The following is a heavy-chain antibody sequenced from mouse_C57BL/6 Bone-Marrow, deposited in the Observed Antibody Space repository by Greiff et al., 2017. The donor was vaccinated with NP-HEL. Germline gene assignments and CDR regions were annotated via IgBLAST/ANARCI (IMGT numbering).Heavy chain of an antibody. D-gene: IGHD2-3*01. CDR3: ALYGYYDGAWFAY. CDR1: GYTFTSYW. Sequence: QVQLQQPGAELVMPGASVKLSCKASGYTFTSYWMHWVKQRPGQGLEWIGEIDPSDSYTNYNQKFKGKSTLTVDKSSSTAYMQLSSLTSEDSAVYYCALYGYYDGAWFAYWGQGTLVTVSA. CDR2: IDPSDSYT. J-gene: IGHJ3*01. V-gene: IGHV1-69*01.